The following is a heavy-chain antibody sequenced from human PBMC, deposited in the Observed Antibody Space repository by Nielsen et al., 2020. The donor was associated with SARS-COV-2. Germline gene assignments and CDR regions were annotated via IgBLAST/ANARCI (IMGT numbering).Heavy chain of an antibody. D-gene: IGHD3-22*01. CDR3: ARGSLLRGYYFDY. CDR2: ISSSSSTI. Sequence: ESLKISCAASGFTFSSYSMNWVRQAPGKGLEWVSYISSSSSTIYYADSVKGRFTISRDNAKNSLYLQMNSLRAEDTAVYYCARGSLLRGYYFDYWGQGTLVTVSS. V-gene: IGHV3-48*01. J-gene: IGHJ4*02. CDR1: GFTFSSYS.